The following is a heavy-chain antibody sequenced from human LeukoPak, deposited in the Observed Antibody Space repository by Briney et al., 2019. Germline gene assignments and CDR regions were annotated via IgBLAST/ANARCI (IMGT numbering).Heavy chain of an antibody. CDR3: ARDLYGSSGYYYKAFDI. CDR1: GGSISSYY. J-gene: IGHJ3*02. V-gene: IGHV4-59*01. D-gene: IGHD3-22*01. CDR2: IHYSGIT. Sequence: SETLSLTCTVSGGSISSYYWSWIRQPPGKGLEWIGYIHYSGITNYNPSLRGRVTISVDTSKNQFSLKLSSVTAADTAVYYCARDLYGSSGYYYKAFDIWGQGTMVTVSS.